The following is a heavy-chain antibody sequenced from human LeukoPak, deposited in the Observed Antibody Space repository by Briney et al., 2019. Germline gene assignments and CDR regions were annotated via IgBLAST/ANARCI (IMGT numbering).Heavy chain of an antibody. CDR1: GGSISSSSYY. D-gene: IGHD3-3*01. Sequence: KSSQTLSLTCTVSGGSISSSSYYWGWIRQPPGKGLEWIGSIYYSGSTYYNPSLKSRVTISVDTSKNQFSLKLSSVTAADTAVYYCASHRLRFLEWTPTGWFDPWGQGTLVTVSS. V-gene: IGHV4-39*01. CDR2: IYYSGST. J-gene: IGHJ5*02. CDR3: ASHRLRFLEWTPTGWFDP.